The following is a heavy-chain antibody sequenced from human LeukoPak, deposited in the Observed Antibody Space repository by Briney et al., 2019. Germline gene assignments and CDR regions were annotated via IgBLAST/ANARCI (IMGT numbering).Heavy chain of an antibody. CDR1: GYTFTSYA. D-gene: IGHD1-26*01. J-gene: IGHJ4*02. Sequence: ASVKVSCKASGYTFTSYAMHWVRQAPGQGLEWMGWISSDNANTNYAQKLQGRVTMTTDTSTSTAYMELRSLRSDDTAVYYCARDEGEWELHATFDYWGQGTLVTVSS. CDR2: ISSDNANT. V-gene: IGHV1-18*01. CDR3: ARDEGEWELHATFDY.